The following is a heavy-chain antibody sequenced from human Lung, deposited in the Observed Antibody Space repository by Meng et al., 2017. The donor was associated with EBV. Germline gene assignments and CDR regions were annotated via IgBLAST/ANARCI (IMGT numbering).Heavy chain of an antibody. J-gene: IGHJ4*02. D-gene: IGHD6-19*01. V-gene: IGHV4-31*03. CDR1: GGSVSSGGYY. CDR3: ARVSSGWDYFDY. Sequence: QWRPQEVGPGLVKPSQTLSLTCTVSGGSVSSGGYYWTWIRQHPGKGLEWFGHIYYSGSTFYNPSLKRRVIISIDTSKNQFSLNLRSVTAADTAVYYCARVSSGWDYFDYWGQGTLVTVSS. CDR2: IYYSGST.